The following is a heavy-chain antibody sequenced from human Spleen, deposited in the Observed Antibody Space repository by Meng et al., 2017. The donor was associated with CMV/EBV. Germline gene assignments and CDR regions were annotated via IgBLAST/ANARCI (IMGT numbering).Heavy chain of an antibody. D-gene: IGHD2-2*01. CDR1: GYSFTTYS. Sequence: ASVKVSCKASGYSFTTYSITWVRQAPGQGLEWMGWISPHSHNTNYAQRFQGRVTMTTDASTNTAYMELTSLRSDDTAMYYCAKGHSVPAAILRGYYYYGMDVWGQGTTVTVSS. J-gene: IGHJ6*02. V-gene: IGHV1-18*01. CDR3: AKGHSVPAAILRGYYYYGMDV. CDR2: ISPHSHNT.